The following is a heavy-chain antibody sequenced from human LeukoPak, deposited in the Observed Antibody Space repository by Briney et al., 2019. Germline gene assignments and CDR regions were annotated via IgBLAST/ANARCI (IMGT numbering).Heavy chain of an antibody. D-gene: IGHD2-15*01. CDR1: GFTFDDYA. CDR2: ISWNSGSI. J-gene: IGHJ6*02. V-gene: IGHV3-9*01. Sequence: GRFLRLSCAASGFTFDDYAMHWVRQAPGKGLEWVSGISWNSGSIGYADSVKGRFTISRDNAKNSLYLQMNSLRAEDTALYYCAKGGVVVAAKDYYGMDVWGQGTTVTVSS. CDR3: AKGGVVVAAKDYYGMDV.